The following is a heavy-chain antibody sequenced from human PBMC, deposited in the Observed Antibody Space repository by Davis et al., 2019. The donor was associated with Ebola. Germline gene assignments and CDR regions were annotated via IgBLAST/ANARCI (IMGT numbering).Heavy chain of an antibody. J-gene: IGHJ6*02. CDR1: GGSFSGSY. V-gene: IGHV4-34*01. CDR3: ARGGDYVPYYYGMDV. CDR2: INHSGST. D-gene: IGHD4-17*01. Sequence: MPGGSLRLSCAVYGGSFSGSYWIWIRQPPGKGLEWIGEINHSGSTNYNPSLKSRVTISVDTSKNQFSLKLSSVTAADTAVYYCARGGDYVPYYYGMDVWGQGTTVTVSS.